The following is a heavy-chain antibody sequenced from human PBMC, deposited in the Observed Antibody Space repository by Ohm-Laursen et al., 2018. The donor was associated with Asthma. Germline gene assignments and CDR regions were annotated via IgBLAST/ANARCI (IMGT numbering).Heavy chain of an antibody. J-gene: IGHJ4*02. V-gene: IGHV3-30*03. CDR3: ARDFYTSSHHPKSFGL. D-gene: IGHD6-6*01. Sequence: SLRLSCAASGFTFSSYGMHWVRQAPGKGLELVAIISFHGYNQYYTDSVRGRFTISRDNSRSTLYLQMNSLRPEDTAVYYCARDFYTSSHHPKSFGLWGQGTLVSVSS. CDR1: GFTFSSYG. CDR2: ISFHGYNQ.